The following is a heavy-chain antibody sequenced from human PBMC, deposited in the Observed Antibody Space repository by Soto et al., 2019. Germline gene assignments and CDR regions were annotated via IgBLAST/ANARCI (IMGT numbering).Heavy chain of an antibody. V-gene: IGHV4-59*01. CDR3: ASMLFMLRGYPGHFVF. Sequence: PSETLSLTCTVSGGSISSYYWSWIRQPPGKGLEWIGYIYYSGSTNYNPSLKSRVTISVDTSKNQFSLKLSSVTAADTAVYYCASMLFMLRGYPGHFVFWGQGTLGTVSS. CDR2: IYYSGST. CDR1: GGSISSYY. D-gene: IGHD3-22*01. J-gene: IGHJ4*02.